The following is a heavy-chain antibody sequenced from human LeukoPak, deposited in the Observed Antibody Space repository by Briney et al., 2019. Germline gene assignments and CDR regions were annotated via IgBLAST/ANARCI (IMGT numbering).Heavy chain of an antibody. V-gene: IGHV3-23*01. CDR2: ISGSGGST. D-gene: IGHD2-2*01. J-gene: IGHJ4*02. Sequence: GGCLSLSCAAAGFTFSSYAMSWVRQAPGKGREWVSAISGSGGSTYYADSVKGRLSISRDNSKNTLYLQMNSLRPEATAVYYCPKDAPVNMVVVPAANSWGQGTLVTVSS. CDR3: PKDAPVNMVVVPAANS. CDR1: GFTFSSYA.